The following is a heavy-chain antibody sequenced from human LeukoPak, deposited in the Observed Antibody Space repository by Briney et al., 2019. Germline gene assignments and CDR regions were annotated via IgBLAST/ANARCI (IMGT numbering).Heavy chain of an antibody. J-gene: IGHJ4*02. CDR1: GGSISSGSYY. CDR3: ARDPGQLWFHFDY. CDR2: IYTSGST. D-gene: IGHD5-18*01. V-gene: IGHV4-61*02. Sequence: SQTLSLTCTVSGGSISSGSYYWSWIRQPAGKGLEWIGRIYTSGSTNYNPSLKSRVTISVDTSKNQLSLKLSSVTAADTAVYYCARDPGQLWFHFDYWGQGTLVTVSS.